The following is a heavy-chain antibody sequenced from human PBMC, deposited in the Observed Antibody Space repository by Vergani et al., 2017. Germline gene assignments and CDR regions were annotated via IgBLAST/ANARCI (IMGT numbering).Heavy chain of an antibody. CDR3: AKDVSGSYPVLDAFDI. D-gene: IGHD3-10*01. Sequence: EVQLVESGGGLVKPGGSLRLSCAASGFTFSSYSMNWVRQAPGKGLEWVSGISWNSGSIGYADSVKGRFTISRDNAKNSLYLQMNSLRAEDTALYYCAKDVSGSYPVLDAFDIWGQGTMVTVSS. CDR2: ISWNSGSI. CDR1: GFTFSSYS. J-gene: IGHJ3*02. V-gene: IGHV3-9*01.